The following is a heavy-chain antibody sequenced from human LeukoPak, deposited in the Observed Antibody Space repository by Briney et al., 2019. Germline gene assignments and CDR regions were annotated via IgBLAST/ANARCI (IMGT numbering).Heavy chain of an antibody. CDR3: ARDGGFWRSNWFDP. D-gene: IGHD3-3*01. CDR1: GYTFTSYG. J-gene: IGHJ5*02. V-gene: IGHV1-18*01. CDR2: ISACNGNT. Sequence: ASVKVCCKASGYTFTSYGISWVRQAPGQGVEWMGWISACNGNTNYAQKLQGRVTMTTDTSTSTAYMELRSLRSDDTAVYYCARDGGFWRSNWFDPWGQGTLVTVSS.